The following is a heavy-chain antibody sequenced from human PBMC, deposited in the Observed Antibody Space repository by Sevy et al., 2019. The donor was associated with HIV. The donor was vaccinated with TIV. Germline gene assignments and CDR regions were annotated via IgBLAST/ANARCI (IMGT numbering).Heavy chain of an antibody. J-gene: IGHJ4*02. CDR2: ISYDGSNK. Sequence: GGSLRLSCAASGFTFSSYGMHWVRQAPGKGLEWVAVISYDGSNKYYADSVKGRFTISRDNSKNTLYLQMNSLRAEDTAVYYCGRVDISMVAAYWGQGTLVTVSS. CDR1: GFTFSSYG. CDR3: GRVDISMVAAY. D-gene: IGHD5-18*01. V-gene: IGHV3-30*03.